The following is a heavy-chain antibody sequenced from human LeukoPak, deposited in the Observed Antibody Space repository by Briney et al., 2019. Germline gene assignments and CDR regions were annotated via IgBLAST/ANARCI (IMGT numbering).Heavy chain of an antibody. D-gene: IGHD5-24*01. CDR3: GGHNYYYFDY. J-gene: IGHJ4*02. V-gene: IGHV4-39*01. Sequence: PSETLCLTCTVSGDSINGGSYYWGWIRRPPGKGLEWIGTVYSGSTYYNPSLKSRVTISVDTSKKQFSLKLSSVTVADTAVYYCGGHNYYYFDYWGQGTLVTVSS. CDR1: GDSINGGSYY. CDR2: VYSGST.